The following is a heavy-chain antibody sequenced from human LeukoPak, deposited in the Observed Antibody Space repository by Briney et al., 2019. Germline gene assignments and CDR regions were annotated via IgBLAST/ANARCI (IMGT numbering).Heavy chain of an antibody. CDR1: GYTLTSYA. CDR3: VRDRDGYNGGDY. V-gene: IGHV1-18*01. J-gene: IGHJ4*02. D-gene: IGHD5-24*01. CDR2: ISPYNGNT. Sequence: ASVKVSCKASGYTLTSYAISWVRQAPGQGLEWMGWISPYNGNTNYAQNLQGRVTLTTDTSTSTAYMELRSLRSDDTAVYYCVRDRDGYNGGDYWGQGTLVTVSS.